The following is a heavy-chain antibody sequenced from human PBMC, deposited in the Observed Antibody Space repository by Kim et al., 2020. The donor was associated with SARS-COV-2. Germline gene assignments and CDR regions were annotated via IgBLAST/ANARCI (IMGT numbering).Heavy chain of an antibody. Sequence: GGSLRLSCAASGFTFDDYAMHWVWQAPGKGLEWVSGINWNSGSTGYADSVKGRFTISRDNAKNSLYLQMNSLRADDTALYYCAKAFGSSSWSSFDYWGQGTLVTVSS. CDR3: AKAFGSSSWSSFDY. CDR1: GFTFDDYA. J-gene: IGHJ4*02. D-gene: IGHD6-13*01. V-gene: IGHV3-9*01. CDR2: INWNSGST.